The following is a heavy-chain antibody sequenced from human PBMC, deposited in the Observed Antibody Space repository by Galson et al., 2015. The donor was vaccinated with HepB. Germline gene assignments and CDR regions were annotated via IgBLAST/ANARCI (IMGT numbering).Heavy chain of an antibody. V-gene: IGHV5-51*01. CDR1: GYSFTSYW. D-gene: IGHD3-10*01. J-gene: IGHJ4*02. CDR3: ARLLFRGSSFDF. CDR2: IYPGDSDT. Sequence: QSGAEVKKPGESLKISCKGSGYSFTSYWIGWVRQMPGKGLEWMGIIYPGDSDTRYSPSFEGQVTVSAERSINTAYLQWSGLKASDTAMYYCARLLFRGSSFDFWGQGTLVTVSS.